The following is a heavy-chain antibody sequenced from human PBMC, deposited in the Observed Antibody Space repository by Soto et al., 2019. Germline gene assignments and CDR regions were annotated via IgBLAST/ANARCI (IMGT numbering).Heavy chain of an antibody. V-gene: IGHV4-61*01. CDR3: ARGPRGDGYNPFCCYGMDV. CDR2: IYYSGST. J-gene: IGHJ6*01. D-gene: IGHD5-12*01. Sequence: SETLSLTCTVSGGSVSSGSYYWSWFRQPPGKGLEWIGYIYYSGSTNYNSSLKSRVTISVDTSKNQFSLKLSSVTAADTAVYYWARGPRGDGYNPFCCYGMDVWGQWITVTVSS. CDR1: GGSVSSGSYY.